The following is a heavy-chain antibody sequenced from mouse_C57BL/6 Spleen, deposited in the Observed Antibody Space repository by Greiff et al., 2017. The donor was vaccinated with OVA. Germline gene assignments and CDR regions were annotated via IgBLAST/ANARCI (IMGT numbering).Heavy chain of an antibody. J-gene: IGHJ2*01. CDR1: GYTFTDYY. V-gene: IGHV1-76*01. CDR3: ARGPEGFFDY. Sequence: VKVVESGAELVRPGASVKLSCKASGYTFTDYYINWVKQRPGQGLEWIARIYPGSGNTYYNEKFKGKATLTAEKSSSTAYMQLSSLTSEDSAVYFCARGPEGFFDYWGQGTTLTVSS. CDR2: IYPGSGNT.